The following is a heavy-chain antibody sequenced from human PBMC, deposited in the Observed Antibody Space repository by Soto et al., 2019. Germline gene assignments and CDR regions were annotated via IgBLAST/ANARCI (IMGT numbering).Heavy chain of an antibody. CDR1: GGSISSSSYY. CDR2: IYYSGST. Sequence: PSETLSLTCTVSGGSISSSSYYWGWIRQPPGKGLEWIGSIYYSGSTYYNPSLKSRVTISVDTSKDQFSLKLSSVTAADTAVYYCAKDLDYLGQNWFDPWGQGTLVTVSS. J-gene: IGHJ5*02. D-gene: IGHD7-27*01. CDR3: AKDLDYLGQNWFDP. V-gene: IGHV4-39*02.